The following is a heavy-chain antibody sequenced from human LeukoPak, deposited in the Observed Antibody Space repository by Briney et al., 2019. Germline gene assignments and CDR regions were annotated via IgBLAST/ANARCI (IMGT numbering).Heavy chain of an antibody. Sequence: GGSLRLSCLGSGFTFKNHWMVWVRQAPGKGLNWVANMKQDGSEQYYGDSVRGRFTISRDNAKNSLYLQMDSLRVADTAVYYCARDADWASDYWGQGTLVTVSS. D-gene: IGHD3/OR15-3a*01. CDR1: GFTFKNHW. J-gene: IGHJ4*02. V-gene: IGHV3-7*01. CDR3: ARDADWASDY. CDR2: MKQDGSEQ.